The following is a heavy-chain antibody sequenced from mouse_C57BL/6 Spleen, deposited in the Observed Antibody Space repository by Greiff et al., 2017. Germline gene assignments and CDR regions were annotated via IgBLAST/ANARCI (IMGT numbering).Heavy chain of an antibody. D-gene: IGHD1-1*01. CDR3: ARRGDYYGSSYQFAY. CDR2: IYPRSGNT. Sequence: QVQLQQPGAELARPGASVKLSCKASGYTFTSYGISWVKQRTGQGLEWIGEIYPRSGNTYYNEKFKGKATLTADKSSSTAYMELRSLTSEDSAVYFGARRGDYYGSSYQFAYWGQGTLVTVSA. J-gene: IGHJ3*01. CDR1: GYTFTSYG. V-gene: IGHV1-81*01.